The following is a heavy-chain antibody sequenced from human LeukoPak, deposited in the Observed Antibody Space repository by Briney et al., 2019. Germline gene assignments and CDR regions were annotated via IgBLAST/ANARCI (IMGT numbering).Heavy chain of an antibody. D-gene: IGHD3-3*01. CDR3: ARYFAVPDGGGFDY. V-gene: IGHV1-2*02. J-gene: IGHJ4*02. CDR2: INPITGDT. CDR1: GYTFTGYY. Sequence: ASVKVSCKASGYTFTGYYMHWVRQAPGQGLEWMGWINPITGDTKYAQKFQGSVTMTRDTSISTVYMELSGLTSDDTAIYYCARYFAVPDGGGFDYWGQGTLVTVSS.